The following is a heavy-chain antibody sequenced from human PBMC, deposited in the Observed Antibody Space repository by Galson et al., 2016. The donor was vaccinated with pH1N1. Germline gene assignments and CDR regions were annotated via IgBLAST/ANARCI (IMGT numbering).Heavy chain of an antibody. CDR2: TYYRSKWYN. D-gene: IGHD3-22*01. Sequence: CAISGDSVSSNSAAWNWIRQSPSRGLEWLGRTYYRSKWYNDYAVSVKSRITINPDTSKNQFSLQLNSVTPEDTAVYYCARGGFYCDSSGPSYGMDVWGQGTTVTVSS. V-gene: IGHV6-1*01. CDR1: GDSVSSNSAA. J-gene: IGHJ6*02. CDR3: ARGGFYCDSSGPSYGMDV.